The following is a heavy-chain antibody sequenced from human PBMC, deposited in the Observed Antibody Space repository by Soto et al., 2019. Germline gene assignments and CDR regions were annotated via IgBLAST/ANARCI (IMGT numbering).Heavy chain of an antibody. J-gene: IGHJ3*02. D-gene: IGHD5-12*01. CDR2: ISNDGETT. V-gene: IGHV3-64D*06. CDR3: VKAGYNVYDSASDI. Sequence: GGSLRLSCSASGFILSSYAMHWVCQAPGKGLEYLSVISNDGETTYYADSVKGRFTISRDNSKNTLYLQMSGLRVEDTAVYYCVKAGYNVYDSASDIWGQGTMVTVSS. CDR1: GFILSSYA.